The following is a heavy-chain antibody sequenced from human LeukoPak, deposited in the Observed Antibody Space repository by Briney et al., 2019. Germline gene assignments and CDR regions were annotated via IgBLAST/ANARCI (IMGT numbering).Heavy chain of an antibody. J-gene: IGHJ5*02. CDR3: ARGGKSAYGWFDP. V-gene: IGHV5-10-1*01. D-gene: IGHD5-12*01. CDR1: GYXFTSYW. CDR2: IDPSDSYT. Sequence: GESLKISCNGSGYXFTSYWISWVRQMPGKGLEWMGTIDPSDSYTNYSPSFQGHVTISAGKSISTAYLQWSSLKASDTAMYYCARGGKSAYGWFDPWGQGALVTVSS.